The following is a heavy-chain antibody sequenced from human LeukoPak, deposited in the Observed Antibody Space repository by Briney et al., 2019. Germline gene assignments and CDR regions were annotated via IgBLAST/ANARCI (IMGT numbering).Heavy chain of an antibody. CDR2: INPNSGDA. D-gene: IGHD2-2*01. V-gene: IGHV1-2*02. Sequence: ASVKVSCKASGYTFTGYCIHWVRQAPGQGLEWMAWINPNSGDANYAQKFQGRVTLTRDTSISTAYMELSRLRSDDTAVYFCARIVGYCSSNICFDYWGQGTLVTVSS. CDR3: ARIVGYCSSNICFDY. J-gene: IGHJ4*02. CDR1: GYTFTGYC.